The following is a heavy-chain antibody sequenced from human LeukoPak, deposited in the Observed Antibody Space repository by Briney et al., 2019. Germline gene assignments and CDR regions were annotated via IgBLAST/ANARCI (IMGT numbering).Heavy chain of an antibody. Sequence: SGGSLRLSCAASGFTFSSYWMSWVRQAPGKGLEWVANIKQDGSEKYYVDSVKGRFTISRDNAKNSLNMQMNRLRAEDTAVYYXXXXXREXKXWPREYYYYYMDVWGKGTTVTISS. CDR2: IKQDGSEK. CDR1: GFTFSSYW. V-gene: IGHV3-7*01. D-gene: IGHD2/OR15-2a*01. J-gene: IGHJ6*03. CDR3: XXXXREXKXWPREYYYYYMDV.